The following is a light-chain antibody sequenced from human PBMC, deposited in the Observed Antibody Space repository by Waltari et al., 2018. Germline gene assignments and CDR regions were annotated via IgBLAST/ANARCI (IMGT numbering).Light chain of an antibody. J-gene: IGLJ2*01. CDR1: SSDVGSYNR. CDR3: SSYTSSTTLV. Sequence: QSALTQPPSVSGSPGQSVTISCTGTSSDVGSYNRVSWYQPPPGTAPKLMIYEVSNRPSGVPDRFSGSKSGNTASLTISGLQAEDEADYYCSSYTSSTTLVFGEGTKLTVL. CDR2: EVS. V-gene: IGLV2-18*02.